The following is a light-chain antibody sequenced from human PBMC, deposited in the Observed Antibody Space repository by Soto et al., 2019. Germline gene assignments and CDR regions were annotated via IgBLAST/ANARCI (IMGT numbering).Light chain of an antibody. CDR1: QSVSSSS. V-gene: IGKV3-20*01. CDR3: QQYGSSPMYT. CDR2: GAS. Sequence: EIVLTQSPGTLSLSRGERATLSCRASQSVSSSSLAWYQQKPGQAPRHLIYGASSRATGITDRFSGSGSGTDFTLTISRLEPEDVAVYYCQQYGSSPMYTFGQRTKLEIK. J-gene: IGKJ2*01.